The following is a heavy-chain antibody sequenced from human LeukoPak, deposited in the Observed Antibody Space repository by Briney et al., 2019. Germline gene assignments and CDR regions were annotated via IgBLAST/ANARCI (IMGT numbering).Heavy chain of an antibody. D-gene: IGHD5-18*01. V-gene: IGHV3-21*01. CDR1: GFTFSSYS. J-gene: IGHJ4*02. CDR3: ARSRIQLTTFDY. CDR2: ISSSSSYI. Sequence: SGGSLRLSCAASGFTFSSYSMNWVRQAPGKGLEWVSSISSSSSYIYYADSVKGRFTISRDNAKSSLYLQMNSLRAEDTAVYYCARSRIQLTTFDYWGQGTLVTVSS.